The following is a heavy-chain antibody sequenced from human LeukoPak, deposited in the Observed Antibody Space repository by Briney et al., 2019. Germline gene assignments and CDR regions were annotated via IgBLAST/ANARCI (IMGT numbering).Heavy chain of an antibody. CDR3: AKEPKISPYCSGGSCSAGWFDP. J-gene: IGHJ5*02. Sequence: GGSLRLSCAASGLTFSSYGMHWVRQAPGKGLEWVAFIRYDGSNKYYADSVKGRFTISRDNSKNTLYLQMNSLRAEDTAVYYCAKEPKISPYCSGGSCSAGWFDPWGQGTLVTVSS. D-gene: IGHD2-15*01. CDR2: IRYDGSNK. V-gene: IGHV3-30*02. CDR1: GLTFSSYG.